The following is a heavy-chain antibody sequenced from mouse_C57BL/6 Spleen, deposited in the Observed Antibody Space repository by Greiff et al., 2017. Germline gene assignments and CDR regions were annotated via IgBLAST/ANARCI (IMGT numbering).Heavy chain of an antibody. CDR2: INYDGSST. V-gene: IGHV5-16*01. J-gene: IGHJ3*01. Sequence: DVKLVESEGGLVQPGSSMKLSCTASGFTFSDYYMAWVRQVPEKGLEWVANINYDGSSTYYLDSLKSRFIISRDNAKNILYLQMSSLKSEDTATYYCARDEGYSNSFAYWGQGTLVTVAA. D-gene: IGHD2-5*01. CDR1: GFTFSDYY. CDR3: ARDEGYSNSFAY.